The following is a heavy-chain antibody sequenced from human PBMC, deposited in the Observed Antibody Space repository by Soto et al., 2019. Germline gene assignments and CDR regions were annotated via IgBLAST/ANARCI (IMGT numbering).Heavy chain of an antibody. CDR3: AREVYGDYGYYYGMDV. V-gene: IGHV1-69*12. J-gene: IGHJ6*02. CDR1: GGTFSSYA. Sequence: QVQLVQSGAEVKKPGSSVKVSCKASGGTFSSYAISWVRQAPVQGLEWMGGIIPIFGTANYAQKFQGRVTITADESTSTAYMELSRLRFEDTAVYYCAREVYGDYGYYYGMDVWGQGTTVTVSS. D-gene: IGHD4-17*01. CDR2: IIPIFGTA.